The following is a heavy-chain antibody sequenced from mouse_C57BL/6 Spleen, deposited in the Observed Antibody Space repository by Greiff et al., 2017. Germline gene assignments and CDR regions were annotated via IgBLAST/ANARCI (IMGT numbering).Heavy chain of an antibody. CDR3: ARDGGVKVGMDD. CDR1: GYSITSGYY. J-gene: IGHJ4*01. Sequence: EVKLMESGPGLVKPSQSLSLTCSVTGYSITSGYYWNWIRQFPGNKLEWMGYISYDGSNNYNPSLKNRISITRDTSKNQFFLKLNSVTTEDTATYYCARDGGVKVGMDDWGQGTSVTVSS. V-gene: IGHV3-6*01. CDR2: ISYDGSN. D-gene: IGHD1-3*01.